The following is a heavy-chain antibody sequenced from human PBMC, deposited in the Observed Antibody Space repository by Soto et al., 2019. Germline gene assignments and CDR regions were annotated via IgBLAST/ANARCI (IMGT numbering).Heavy chain of an antibody. Sequence: EVQLVETGGGLIQPGGSLRLSCAASGFTVSSNYMSWVRQAPGKGLEWVSVIYSGGSTYYADSVKGRFTISRDNSKNTLYLQMNSLRAEDTAVYYCATQVIYSYALMVHYYGMDVWGQGTTVTVSS. CDR3: ATQVIYSYALMVHYYGMDV. J-gene: IGHJ6*02. CDR2: IYSGGST. V-gene: IGHV3-53*02. CDR1: GFTVSSNY. D-gene: IGHD5-18*01.